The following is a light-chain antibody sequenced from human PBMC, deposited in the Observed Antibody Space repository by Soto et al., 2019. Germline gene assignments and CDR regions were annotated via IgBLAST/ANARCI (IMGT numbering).Light chain of an antibody. CDR2: GAS. J-gene: IGKJ1*01. CDR1: QSISSNY. CDR3: QQYGSSPQS. V-gene: IGKV3-20*01. Sequence: EIVLTQSPGTLSLSPGARATLSCRASQSISSNYLAWYQQKPGQAPRLLIYGASSRATGIPDRFSGSGSGTDFTLTISRLEPEDGAVYDGQQYGSSPQSFGQGTKVDIK.